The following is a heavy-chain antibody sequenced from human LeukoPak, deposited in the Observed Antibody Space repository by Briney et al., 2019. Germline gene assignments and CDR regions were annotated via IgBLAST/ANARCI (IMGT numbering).Heavy chain of an antibody. Sequence: GASVKVSCKASGYTFTSYDINWVRQATGQGLEWMGWMNPNSGNTGYAQKFQGRVTITRNTSISTAYMELSSLRSEDTAVYYCARGPSPVAATLSFYYYMDVWGKGTTVTVSS. V-gene: IGHV1-8*03. CDR2: MNPNSGNT. J-gene: IGHJ6*03. D-gene: IGHD2-15*01. CDR3: ARGPSPVAATLSFYYYMDV. CDR1: GYTFTSYD.